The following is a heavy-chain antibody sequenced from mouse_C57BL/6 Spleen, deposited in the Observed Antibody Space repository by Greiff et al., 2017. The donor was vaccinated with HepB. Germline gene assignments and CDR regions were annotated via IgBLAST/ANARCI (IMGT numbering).Heavy chain of an antibody. CDR1: GFNIKDYY. V-gene: IGHV14-2*01. CDR3: ARRTVVEDYAMDY. CDR2: IDPEDGET. J-gene: IGHJ4*01. Sequence: VHVKQSGAELVKPGASVKLSCTASGFNIKDYYMHWVKQRTEQGLEWIGRIDPEDGETKYAPKFQGKATITADTSSNTAYLQLSSLTSEDTAVYYCARRTVVEDYAMDYWGQGTSVTVSS. D-gene: IGHD1-1*01.